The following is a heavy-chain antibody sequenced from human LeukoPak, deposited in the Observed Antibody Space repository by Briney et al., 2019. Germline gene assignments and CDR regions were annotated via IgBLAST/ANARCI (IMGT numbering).Heavy chain of an antibody. V-gene: IGHV3-20*04. D-gene: IGHD2-21*01. CDR3: VRAYHPGGWFDP. CDR2: INWNGGST. J-gene: IGHJ5*02. Sequence: PGGSLRLSCAASGFTFDDYGMSWVRQAPGKGLEWVSGINWNGGSTGYADSVKGRFTISRDNAKNSLYLQMNSLTADDTAVHYCVRAYHPGGWFDPWGQGTLVTASS. CDR1: GFTFDDYG.